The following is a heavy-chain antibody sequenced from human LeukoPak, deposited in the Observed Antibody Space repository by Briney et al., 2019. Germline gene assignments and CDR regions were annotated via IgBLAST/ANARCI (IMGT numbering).Heavy chain of an antibody. J-gene: IGHJ5*02. CDR1: GFTFSSYS. CDR3: ATILDGSGYDS. Sequence: GGSLRLSCAASGFTFSSYSMNWVRQAPGKGLEWVSSISSSSSYIYYADSLKGRFTISRDNAKNSLHLQMNSLRAEDTAVYYCATILDGSGYDSWGPGTLVTVSS. D-gene: IGHD5-12*01. V-gene: IGHV3-21*01. CDR2: ISSSSSYI.